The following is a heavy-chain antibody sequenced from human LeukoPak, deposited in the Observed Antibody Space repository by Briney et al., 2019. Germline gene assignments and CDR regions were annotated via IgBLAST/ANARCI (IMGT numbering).Heavy chain of an antibody. CDR1: GFTFSSYG. V-gene: IGHV3-30*18. D-gene: IGHD1-26*01. CDR2: ISYDGSNK. Sequence: GRSLRLSCTASGFTFSSYGMHWVRQAPGKGLEWVAVISYDGSNKYYADSVKGRFTISRDNSKNTLYLQMNSLRAEDTAVYYCAKDRYLWEWGQGTLVTVPS. CDR3: AKDRYLWE. J-gene: IGHJ4*02.